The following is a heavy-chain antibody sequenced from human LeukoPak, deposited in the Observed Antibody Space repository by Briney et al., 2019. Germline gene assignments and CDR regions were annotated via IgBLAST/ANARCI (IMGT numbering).Heavy chain of an antibody. D-gene: IGHD6-19*01. V-gene: IGHV3-21*01. CDR2: ISSGSTYI. J-gene: IGHJ4*02. CDR1: GFTVTTYS. Sequence: PGGSLRLSCAASGFTVTTYSMNWVRQAPGKGLEWVSSISSGSTYIYYADSVKGRVTISRDNAKNSLSLQMNSLRADDTAVYYCARGSGSGWSWGTNYFDYWGQGTLVTVSS. CDR3: ARGSGSGWSWGTNYFDY.